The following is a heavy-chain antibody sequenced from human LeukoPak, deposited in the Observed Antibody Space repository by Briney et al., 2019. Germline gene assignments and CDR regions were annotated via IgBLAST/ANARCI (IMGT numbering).Heavy chain of an antibody. V-gene: IGHV3-9*01. CDR2: ISWNSGSI. D-gene: IGHD3-10*01. CDR3: AKGGWGYYYGSGSYPQFDY. CDR1: GFTFDGYA. J-gene: IGHJ4*02. Sequence: GGSLRLSCAASGFTFDGYAMNWVRQAPGKGLEWVSDISWNSGSIDYADSVKGRFTISRDNANNSLYLQMNRLSAEDTALYYWAKGGWGYYYGSGSYPQFDYWGQGTLVTVSS.